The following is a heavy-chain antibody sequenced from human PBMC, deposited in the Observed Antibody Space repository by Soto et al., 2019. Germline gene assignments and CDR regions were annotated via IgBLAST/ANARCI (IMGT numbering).Heavy chain of an antibody. J-gene: IGHJ6*03. CDR1: GFTFSSYA. CDR3: AKAATVTSVYYMDV. V-gene: IGHV3-23*01. D-gene: IGHD4-17*01. CDR2: ISSTAGTI. Sequence: EVQLLESGGGLVQPGGSLRLSCAASGFTFSSYAMRWVRQAPGRGLEWVSAISSTAGTIYYADSVKGRFTVSRDNSMNTLYLQMNGLRDADTAIYYCAKAATVTSVYYMDVWGKGTTVTVSS.